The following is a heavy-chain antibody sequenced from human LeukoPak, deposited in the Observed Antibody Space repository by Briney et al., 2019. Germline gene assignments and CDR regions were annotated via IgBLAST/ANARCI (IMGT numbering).Heavy chain of an antibody. D-gene: IGHD5-24*01. J-gene: IGHJ4*02. CDR3: ARGRKEIFDY. V-gene: IGHV3-30*04. CDR2: ISYDGGTK. CDR1: GFTFSTYA. Sequence: GGSLRLSCAASGFTFSTYAMHWVRRAPGKGLEWVAVISYDGGTKYYADSVKGRFTISRDNSKNTLYLQLNSLRADDTAVYYCARGRKEIFDYWGQGTLVTVSS.